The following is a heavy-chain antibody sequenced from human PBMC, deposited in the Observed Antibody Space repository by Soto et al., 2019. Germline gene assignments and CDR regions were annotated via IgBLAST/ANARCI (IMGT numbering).Heavy chain of an antibody. D-gene: IGHD3-22*01. V-gene: IGHV5-10-1*01. CDR1: GYSFAGYW. Sequence: GESVKISCKGSGYSFAGYWITWVRQKPGKGLEWMGRIDPSDSQTYYSPSFRGHVTISATKSITTVFLQWSSLRASDTAMYYCARQIYDSDTGPNFQYYFDSWGPGTPVTVSS. CDR3: ARQIYDSDTGPNFQYYFDS. J-gene: IGHJ4*02. CDR2: IDPSDSQT.